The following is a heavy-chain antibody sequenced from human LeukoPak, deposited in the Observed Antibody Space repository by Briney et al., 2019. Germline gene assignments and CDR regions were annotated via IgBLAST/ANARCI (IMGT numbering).Heavy chain of an antibody. J-gene: IGHJ5*02. D-gene: IGHD2-2*02. CDR2: IYYSGST. Sequence: PSETLSLTCTVSGGSISSSSYYWGWIRQPPGKGLEWIGSIYYSGSTYYNPSLKSRVTISVDTSKNQFSLKLSSVTAADTAVYYCAGYCSSTSCSTTNWFDPWGQGTLVTVSS. CDR3: AGYCSSTSCSTTNWFDP. V-gene: IGHV4-39*07. CDR1: GGSISSSSYY.